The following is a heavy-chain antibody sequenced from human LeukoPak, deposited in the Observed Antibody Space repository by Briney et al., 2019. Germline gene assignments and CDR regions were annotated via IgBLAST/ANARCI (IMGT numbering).Heavy chain of an antibody. J-gene: IGHJ6*02. V-gene: IGHV3-30*19. D-gene: IGHD3-3*01. Sequence: GRSLRLSCAASGFTFSSYGMHWVRQAPGKGLERVAVISYDGSNKYYADSVKGRFTISRDNSKNTLYLQMNSLRAEDTAVYYCARYYDFWSGLNGMDAWGQGTTVTVSS. CDR1: GFTFSSYG. CDR2: ISYDGSNK. CDR3: ARYYDFWSGLNGMDA.